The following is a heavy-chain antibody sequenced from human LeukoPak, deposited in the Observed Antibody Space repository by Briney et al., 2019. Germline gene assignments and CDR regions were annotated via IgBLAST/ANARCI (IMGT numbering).Heavy chain of an antibody. CDR1: AFTFNTYW. Sequence: PGGSLRLSCAASAFTFNTYWMHWVRQVPGGGLVWVSRINGDESSTNYADSVKGRFTISRDNAKDTLYLHMNSLTAEDTAVYYCARGAKWAYYFDYWGQGTLVTVSS. CDR2: INGDESST. V-gene: IGHV3-74*01. D-gene: IGHD1-26*01. CDR3: ARGAKWAYYFDY. J-gene: IGHJ4*02.